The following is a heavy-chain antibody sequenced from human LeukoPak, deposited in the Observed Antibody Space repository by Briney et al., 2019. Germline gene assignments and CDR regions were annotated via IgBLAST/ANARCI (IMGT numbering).Heavy chain of an antibody. J-gene: IGHJ4*02. CDR2: NNNSGSI. CDR3: ARGRREKLDF. CDR1: GSSFTGYY. V-gene: IGHV4-34*01. Sequence: PSETLPLTCSVSGSSFTGYYWTWIRQTPGKGLEWIGENNNSGSITYNPPLNSRVTISVDAPKNQFSLKLNPVTAADTAVCYCARGRREKLDFWVRGALVAVSS.